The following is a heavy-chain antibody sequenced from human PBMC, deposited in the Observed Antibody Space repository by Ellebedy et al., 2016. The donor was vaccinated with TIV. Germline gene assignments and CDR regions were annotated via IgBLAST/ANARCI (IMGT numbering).Heavy chain of an antibody. CDR2: IIPLFGTT. Sequence: SVKVSXXASGGTFSSYAISWVRQAPGQGLEWMGGIIPLFGTTNYAQKFQGRVTITADESTSAAYMELSSLRSEDTAVYYCAKALYGGNFWGQGTLVTVSS. J-gene: IGHJ4*02. CDR3: AKALYGGNF. V-gene: IGHV1-69*13. D-gene: IGHD4-23*01. CDR1: GGTFSSYA.